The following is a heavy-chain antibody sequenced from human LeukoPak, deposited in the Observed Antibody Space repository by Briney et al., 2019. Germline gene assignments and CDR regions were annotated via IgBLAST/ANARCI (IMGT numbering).Heavy chain of an antibody. CDR3: ASGGKYCTGGACYGD. V-gene: IGHV3-53*01. CDR2: IYSGGAT. J-gene: IGHJ4*02. Sequence: GGSLSLSCAASGFIVSVDYISWVCQTPGKGLEWVSVIYSGGATFYADSVKGRFTISRDNSKNTVHLQMNSLRAEDTAVYYCASGGKYCTGGACYGDWGQGTLVTVSS. CDR1: GFIVSVDY. D-gene: IGHD2-8*02.